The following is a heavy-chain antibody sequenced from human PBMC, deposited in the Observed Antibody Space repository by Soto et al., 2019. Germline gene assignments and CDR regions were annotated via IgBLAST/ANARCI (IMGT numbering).Heavy chain of an antibody. D-gene: IGHD2-21*01. V-gene: IGHV3-74*01. CDR2: INSDGSST. Sequence: EVQLVESGGGLVQPGGSLRLSCAASGFTFSSYWMHWVRQAPGKGLVWVSRINSDGSSTSYADSVKGRFTISRDNAKNPLYLQMNSLRAEDTAVYYCARDTFGDNWYFDLWGRGTLVTVSS. J-gene: IGHJ2*01. CDR3: ARDTFGDNWYFDL. CDR1: GFTFSSYW.